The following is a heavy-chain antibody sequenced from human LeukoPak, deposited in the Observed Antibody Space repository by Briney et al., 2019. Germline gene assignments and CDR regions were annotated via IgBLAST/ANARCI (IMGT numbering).Heavy chain of an antibody. J-gene: IGHJ6*02. Sequence: GGTLGLSCAASGFTFSNAWMSWVRQAPGKGLEWVGRIKSKTDGGTTDYAAPVKGRFTISRDDSKNTLYLQMNSLKTEDTAVYYCPTATGYSNPTYGMDVWGQGTTVTVSS. CDR1: GFTFSNAW. CDR3: PTATGYSNPTYGMDV. CDR2: IKSKTDGGTT. V-gene: IGHV3-15*01. D-gene: IGHD6-13*01.